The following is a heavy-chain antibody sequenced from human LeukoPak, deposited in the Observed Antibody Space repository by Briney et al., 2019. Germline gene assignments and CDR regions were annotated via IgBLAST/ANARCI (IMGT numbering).Heavy chain of an antibody. Sequence: SQTLSLTCTVSGASISSSGSYWTWIRQHPGKGLEWIAYIYYTGSIYYNPSLQSRVTMSVDTSKNQFSLKLNSATAADTAVYYCARERSVGLGTSYYHYGVDVWGQGTSVTVSS. V-gene: IGHV4-31*03. CDR3: ARERSVGLGTSYYHYGVDV. J-gene: IGHJ6*02. CDR2: IYYTGSI. CDR1: GASISSSGSY. D-gene: IGHD1-7*01.